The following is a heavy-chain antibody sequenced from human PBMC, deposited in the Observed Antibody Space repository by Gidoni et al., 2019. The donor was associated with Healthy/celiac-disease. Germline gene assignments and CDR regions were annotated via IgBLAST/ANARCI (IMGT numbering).Heavy chain of an antibody. V-gene: IGHV3-23*01. Sequence: EVQLLESGGGLVQPGGSLKLSCAAAGVTCSSYAMRWVRQAPGKGLEWVSARSGSGGSTYYADAVKGRFTISRDNSKNTLYLQMNSLRAEDTAVYYCAKDKSSLGTFDYWGQGTLVTVSS. CDR3: AKDKSSLGTFDY. D-gene: IGHD7-27*01. J-gene: IGHJ4*02. CDR1: GVTCSSYA. CDR2: RSGSGGST.